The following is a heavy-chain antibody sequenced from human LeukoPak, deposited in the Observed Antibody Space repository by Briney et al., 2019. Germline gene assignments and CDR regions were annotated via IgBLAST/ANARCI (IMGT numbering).Heavy chain of an antibody. V-gene: IGHV3-53*01. CDR2: IHRDSRT. CDR3: VYCGGDCYGATGAFDI. J-gene: IGHJ3*02. D-gene: IGHD2-21*02. CDR1: GFTVGSTY. Sequence: PGGSLRLSCVASGFTVGSTYMSWVRQAPGKGLEWVSLIHRDSRTYYADSVRGRFTVSRDSSKTTLYLQMDSLRAEDTAVYYCVYCGGDCYGATGAFDIWGQGTMVTVS.